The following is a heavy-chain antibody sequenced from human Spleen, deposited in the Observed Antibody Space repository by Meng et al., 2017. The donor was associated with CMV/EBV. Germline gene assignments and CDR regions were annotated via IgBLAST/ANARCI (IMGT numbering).Heavy chain of an antibody. J-gene: IGHJ5*02. V-gene: IGHV1-2*02. CDR1: GYTFTAHY. CDR2: IHPHRGDT. CDR3: ARGFTYYDFWSGYPNWFDP. D-gene: IGHD3-3*01. Sequence: ASVKVSCKASGYTFTAHYFHWVRQAPGQGLEWMGWIHPHRGDTNYAQQFQGRVTLTRDTSINTGYMELTRLTSDDTAVYYCARGFTYYDFWSGYPNWFDPWGQGTLVTVSS.